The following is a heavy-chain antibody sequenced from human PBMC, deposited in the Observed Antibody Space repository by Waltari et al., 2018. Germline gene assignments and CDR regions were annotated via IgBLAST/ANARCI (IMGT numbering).Heavy chain of an antibody. CDR1: GGSISSYY. J-gene: IGHJ4*02. D-gene: IGHD3-3*01. V-gene: IGHV4-59*01. Sequence: QVQLQESGPGLVKPSETLSLTCTVPGGSISSYYWSWIRQPPGKGLEWIGYIYYSGSTNYNPSLKSRVTISVDTSKNQFSLKLSSVTAADTAVYYCARVPYYDFWSGYSSYYFDYWGQGTLVTVSS. CDR2: IYYSGST. CDR3: ARVPYYDFWSGYSSYYFDY.